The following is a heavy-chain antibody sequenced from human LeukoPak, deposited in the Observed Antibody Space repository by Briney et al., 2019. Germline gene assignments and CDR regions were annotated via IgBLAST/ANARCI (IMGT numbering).Heavy chain of an antibody. CDR1: GCSFSSYD. D-gene: IGHD3-10*01. V-gene: IGHV3-13*01. CDR3: ASGAVGMDV. CDR2: IGNTGDT. Sequence: PGGSLRLSCAASGCSFSSYDMHWVRQATGKGLEWVGAIGNTGDTYYPGSVKGRFTISRENAKNSLYLQLSSLTAADTAVYYCASGAVGMDVWGQGTTVTVSS. J-gene: IGHJ6*02.